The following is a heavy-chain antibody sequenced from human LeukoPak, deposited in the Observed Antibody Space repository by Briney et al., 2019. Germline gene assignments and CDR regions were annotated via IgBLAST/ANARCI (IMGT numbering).Heavy chain of an antibody. CDR2: IIPIFGTA. CDR3: AGAYDSSGYYRYYFDY. D-gene: IGHD3-22*01. V-gene: IGHV1-69*06. Sequence: GASVKVSCKASGGTFSSYAISWVRQAPGQGLEWMGGIIPIFGTANYAQKFQGRVTITADKSTSTAYMELSSLRSEDTAVYYCAGAYDSSGYYRYYFDYWGQGTLVTVSS. CDR1: GGTFSSYA. J-gene: IGHJ4*02.